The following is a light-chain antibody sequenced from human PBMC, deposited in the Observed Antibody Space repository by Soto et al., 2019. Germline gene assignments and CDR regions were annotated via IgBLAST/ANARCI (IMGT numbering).Light chain of an antibody. Sequence: EIVMTQSPATLSVSPGERATLSCRASQSVSSNLAWYQQKPGQAPRLLIYGASTRATGIPARFSGGGSGTEFTLTISSLQSEDFAVYYCQHYNNWPPWTFGQETKVEIK. V-gene: IGKV3-15*01. CDR1: QSVSSN. J-gene: IGKJ1*01. CDR3: QHYNNWPPWT. CDR2: GAS.